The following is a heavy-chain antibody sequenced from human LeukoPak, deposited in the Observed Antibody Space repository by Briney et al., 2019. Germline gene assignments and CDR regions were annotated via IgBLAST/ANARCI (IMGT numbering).Heavy chain of an antibody. D-gene: IGHD3-10*01. Sequence: GGSLRLSCAASGFTFSSYEMNWVRQAPGKGLEWVSYISSSGSTIYYADSVKGRFTISRDNSKNTLFLQMNSLSADDTAVYCCARDLMVRGETGAFDIWGQGTMVTVSS. CDR3: ARDLMVRGETGAFDI. CDR2: ISSSGSTI. V-gene: IGHV3-48*03. J-gene: IGHJ3*02. CDR1: GFTFSSYE.